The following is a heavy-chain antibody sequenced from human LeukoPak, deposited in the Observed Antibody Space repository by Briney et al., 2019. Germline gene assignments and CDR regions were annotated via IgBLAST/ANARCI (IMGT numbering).Heavy chain of an antibody. CDR1: GFTFSSYW. CDR2: INSDGSST. CDR3: ARRGASDIVATIEFDY. J-gene: IGHJ4*02. Sequence: GGSLRLSCAASGFTFSSYWMHWVRQAPGKGLVWVSRINSDGSSTSYADSVKGRFTISRDNAKNTLYLQMNSLRAEDTAVYYCARRGASDIVATIEFDYWGQGTLVTVSS. V-gene: IGHV3-74*01. D-gene: IGHD5-12*01.